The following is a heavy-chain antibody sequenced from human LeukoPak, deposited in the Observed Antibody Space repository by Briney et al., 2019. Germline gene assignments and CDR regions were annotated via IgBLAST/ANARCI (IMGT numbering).Heavy chain of an antibody. J-gene: IGHJ4*02. CDR2: IKQDGSEK. CDR1: GFTFSSYW. Sequence: PGGSLRLSCAASGFTFSSYWMSWVRQAPGKGLEWVANIKQDGSEKYYVDSVKGRFTISRDNAKNSLYLQMNSLRAEDTAVYYCARVQGRWLRLGAFDYWGQGALVTVSS. CDR3: ARVQGRWLRLGAFDY. V-gene: IGHV3-7*01. D-gene: IGHD5-12*01.